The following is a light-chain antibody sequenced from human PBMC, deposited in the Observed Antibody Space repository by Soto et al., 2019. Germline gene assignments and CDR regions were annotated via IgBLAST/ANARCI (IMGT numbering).Light chain of an antibody. V-gene: IGKV3-15*01. CDR1: QSVSSN. CDR2: GAS. CDR3: QQYNNLPPFT. Sequence: EIVMTQSPATLSVSPGERATLSCRASQSVSSNLAWYQQKPGQAPRLLIYGASTRATGIPARFSGSGSGTEFTLTISGLQSEDFAVYYCQQYNNLPPFTFGPGTKVDIK. J-gene: IGKJ3*01.